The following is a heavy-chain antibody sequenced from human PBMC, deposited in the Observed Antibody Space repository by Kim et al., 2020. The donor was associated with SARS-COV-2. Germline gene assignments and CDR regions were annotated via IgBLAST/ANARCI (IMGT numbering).Heavy chain of an antibody. J-gene: IGHJ4*02. CDR3: AKVPLHPGYSGYTPANY. V-gene: IGHV3-23*01. CDR1: GFTFSSYA. D-gene: IGHD5-12*01. CDR2: ISGSGGST. Sequence: GGSLRLSCAASGFTFSSYAMSWVRQAPGKGLEWVSAISGSGGSTYYADSVKGRFTISRDNSKNTLYLQMNSLRAEDTAVYYCAKVPLHPGYSGYTPANYWGQATLVTVSS.